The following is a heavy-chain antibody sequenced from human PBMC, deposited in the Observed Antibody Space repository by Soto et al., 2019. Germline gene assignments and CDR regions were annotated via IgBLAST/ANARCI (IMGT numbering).Heavy chain of an antibody. J-gene: IGHJ2*01. Sequence: QVQLVESGGGVVQPGRSLRLSCAASGFTFSSYGMHWVRQAPGKGLEWVAVIWYDGSNKYYADSVKGRFTISRDNSKNTLYLQRNSLRAEDTAVYYCARDAGTTVTTLVWYFDLWGRGTLVTVSS. CDR1: GFTFSSYG. CDR2: IWYDGSNK. D-gene: IGHD4-17*01. CDR3: ARDAGTTVTTLVWYFDL. V-gene: IGHV3-33*01.